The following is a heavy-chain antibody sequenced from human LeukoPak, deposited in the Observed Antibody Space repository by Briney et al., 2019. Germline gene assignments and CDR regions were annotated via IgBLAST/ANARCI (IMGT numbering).Heavy chain of an antibody. CDR1: GGSISSGGYY. Sequence: PSETLSLTCTVSGGSISSGGYYWSWIRQHPGKGLEWIGYIYYSGSTYYNPSLKSRVTISVDTSKNQFSLKLSSVTAADTAVYYCARPRGLGSSGLGYFDYWGQGTLVTVSS. V-gene: IGHV4-31*03. D-gene: IGHD6-19*01. CDR2: IYYSGST. CDR3: ARPRGLGSSGLGYFDY. J-gene: IGHJ4*02.